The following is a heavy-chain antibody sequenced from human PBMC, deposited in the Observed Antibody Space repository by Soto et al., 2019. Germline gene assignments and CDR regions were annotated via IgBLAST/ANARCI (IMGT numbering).Heavy chain of an antibody. CDR3: ARVPNFWSGYYERYYYYYMDV. D-gene: IGHD3-3*01. CDR1: GGSISSGGYY. CDR2: IYYSGST. V-gene: IGHV4-31*03. Sequence: QVQLQESGPGLVKPSQTLSLTCTVSGGSISSGGYYWSWIRQHPGKGLEWIGYIYYSGSTYYNPSLKSRVTISVDTSKNQFSLKLSSVTAADTAVYYCARVPNFWSGYYERYYYYYMDVWGKGTTVTFSS. J-gene: IGHJ6*03.